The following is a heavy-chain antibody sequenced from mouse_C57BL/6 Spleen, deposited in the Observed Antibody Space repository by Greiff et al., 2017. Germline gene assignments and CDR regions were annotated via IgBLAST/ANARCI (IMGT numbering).Heavy chain of an antibody. Sequence: LVSGGGLVKPGGSLKLSCAASGFTFSDYGMHWVRQAPEKGLEWVAYISSGSSTIYYADTVKGRFTISRDNAKNTLFLQMTSLRSEDTAMYYCARPYYYGSSYLFAYWGQGTLGTVSA. D-gene: IGHD1-1*01. CDR3: ARPYYYGSSYLFAY. J-gene: IGHJ3*01. CDR2: ISSGSSTI. V-gene: IGHV5-17*01. CDR1: GFTFSDYG.